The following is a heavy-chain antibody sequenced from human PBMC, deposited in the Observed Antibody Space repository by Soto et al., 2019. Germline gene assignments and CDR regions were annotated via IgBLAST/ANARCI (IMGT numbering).Heavy chain of an antibody. CDR2: IYNSGST. Sequence: SETLSLTCTVPGDSISNYYWRCFRQPPGKGLEWIGYIYNSGSTNYNPSLKSRVTISVDTSKNQFSLKVTSLTATDTAVYYCARGGASSKWLDPWGQGTLVTVS. V-gene: IGHV4-59*01. J-gene: IGHJ5*02. CDR3: ARGGASSKWLDP. CDR1: GDSISNYY.